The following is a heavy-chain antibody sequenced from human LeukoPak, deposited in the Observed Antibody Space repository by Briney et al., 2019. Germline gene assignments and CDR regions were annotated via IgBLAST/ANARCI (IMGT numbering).Heavy chain of an antibody. CDR3: AKWGCSGSDCYPFDY. CDR1: GFTFSSHA. CDR2: MSGSGGST. V-gene: IGHV3-23*01. J-gene: IGHJ4*02. Sequence: PGGSLSLSCAGSGFTFSSHAMSWVRQAPGKGLEWVSTMSGSGGSTYYADSVKGRFTISRDNSKNTLYLQMNSLRAEDTAVYYCAKWGCSGSDCYPFDYWGQGTLVTVSS. D-gene: IGHD2-21*02.